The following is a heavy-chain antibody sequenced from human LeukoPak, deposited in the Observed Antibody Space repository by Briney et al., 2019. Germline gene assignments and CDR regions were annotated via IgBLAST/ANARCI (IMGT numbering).Heavy chain of an antibody. CDR1: GFTFGSYW. D-gene: IGHD3-3*01. V-gene: IGHV3-7*01. J-gene: IGHJ4*02. CDR3: ARIFAGFLGTYYFDF. CDR2: IKQDGSEK. Sequence: GGSLRLSCAASGFTFGSYWMSWVCQAPGKGLEWVANIKQDGSEKFYVDSVKGRFTISRDNAKKTLYLQMNSLRAEDTAVYYCARIFAGFLGTYYFDFWGQGTLVTVSS.